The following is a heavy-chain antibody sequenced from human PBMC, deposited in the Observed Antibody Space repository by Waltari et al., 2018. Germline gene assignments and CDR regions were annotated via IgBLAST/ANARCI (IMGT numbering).Heavy chain of an antibody. CDR1: GFTFSSNS. V-gene: IGHV3-21*01. CDR2: ISSSSSYI. J-gene: IGHJ4*02. CDR3: TTYYDFWSGYWTPGYFDY. Sequence: VQLVESGGGLVKPGGSLRLSCAASGFTFSSNSMTWVRQAPGKGLEWVSSISSSSSYIYYADSVKGRFTISRDNAKNSLYLQMNSLRAEDTAVYYCTTYYDFWSGYWTPGYFDYWGQGTLVTVSS. D-gene: IGHD3-3*01.